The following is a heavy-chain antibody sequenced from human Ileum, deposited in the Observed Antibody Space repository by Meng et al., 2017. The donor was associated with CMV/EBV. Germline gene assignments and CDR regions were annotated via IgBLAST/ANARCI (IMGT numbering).Heavy chain of an antibody. Sequence: QVLIRRWGAVLMLPSVSLFLTFAVYGWSFGGYYLSWIRQPPGKGLEWIGEINHSGSTDYNPSLKSRVTILQDTSKGQFSLKLTSVTAADTAVYYCARGQLVLNYWGQGTLVTVSS. CDR2: INHSGST. CDR1: GWSFGGYY. D-gene: IGHD1-1*01. V-gene: IGHV4-34*01. J-gene: IGHJ4*02. CDR3: ARGQLVLNY.